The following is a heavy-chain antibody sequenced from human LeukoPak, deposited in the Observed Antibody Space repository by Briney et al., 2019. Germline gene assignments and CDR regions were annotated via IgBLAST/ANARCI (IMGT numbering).Heavy chain of an antibody. J-gene: IGHJ4*02. Sequence: GGSLRLSCAASGFTFNTFNMNWGRQAPGKGLEWVSSITSGVDYIYYADSVKGRSTTSTDNAKNSLSLQLNSLRVEDTAVYYCARGHYDVLAASYKWTPDYWGQGTLVTVSS. V-gene: IGHV3-21*01. CDR1: GFTFNTFN. D-gene: IGHD3-9*01. CDR3: ARGHYDVLAASYKWTPDY. CDR2: ITSGVDYI.